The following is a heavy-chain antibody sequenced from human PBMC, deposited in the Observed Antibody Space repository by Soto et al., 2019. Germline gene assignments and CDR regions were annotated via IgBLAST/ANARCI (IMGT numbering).Heavy chain of an antibody. CDR3: AKDLMDTAMVHPASYYYYGMDV. V-gene: IGHV3-43*01. CDR1: GFTFDDYT. Sequence: EVQLVESGGVVVQPGGSLRLSCAASGFTFDDYTMHWVRQAPGKGLEWVSLISWDGGSTYYADSVKGRFTISRDNSKNSLYLQMNSLRTEDTALYYCAKDLMDTAMVHPASYYYYGMDVWGQGTTVTVSS. D-gene: IGHD5-18*01. J-gene: IGHJ6*02. CDR2: ISWDGGST.